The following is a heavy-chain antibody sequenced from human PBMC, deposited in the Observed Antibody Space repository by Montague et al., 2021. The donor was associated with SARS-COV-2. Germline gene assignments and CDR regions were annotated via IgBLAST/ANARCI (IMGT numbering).Heavy chain of an antibody. CDR1: GFTFRSFD. J-gene: IGHJ5*02. Sequence: SLRLSCAASGFTFRSFDMHWVRQAPGKGLEWVAVIYHDDINEYYSDSVKGRFTISRDNFKNTLYLQMNSLRAEDTAVYYCARGRRPMTSYYGSGGLDPWGQGILVTVSS. D-gene: IGHD3-10*01. V-gene: IGHV3-33*08. CDR3: ARGRRPMTSYYGSGGLDP. CDR2: IYHDDINE.